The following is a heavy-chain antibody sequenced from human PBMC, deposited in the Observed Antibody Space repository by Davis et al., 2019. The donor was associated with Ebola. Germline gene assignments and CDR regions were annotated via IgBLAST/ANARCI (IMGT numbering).Heavy chain of an antibody. J-gene: IGHJ1*01. V-gene: IGHV3-7*01. CDR1: SILSTYW. CDR3: VGTGGGSH. D-gene: IGHD1-1*01. CDR2: MNDDGSER. Sequence: GESLKISCTASSILSTYWVIWVRQAPGKGLEWVASMNDDGSERHYVDSVKGRFTISRDNAKTSLYLQMNSLRDEDTAVYYCVGTGGGSHWGQGALVTVSS.